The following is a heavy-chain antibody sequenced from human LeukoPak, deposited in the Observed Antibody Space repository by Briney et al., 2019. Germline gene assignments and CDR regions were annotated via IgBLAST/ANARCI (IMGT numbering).Heavy chain of an antibody. CDR3: ARQIASAGTAGFDF. CDR2: IYSTGST. Sequence: PSETLSLTCTVSGFSISSYYWNWIRQPAGKGLEWIGRIYSTGSTNYNPSIKSRVTMSVDTSKNQYSLRQRSGTAADTAVYYCARQIASAGTAGFDFWGQGAPVTVSS. J-gene: IGHJ4*02. D-gene: IGHD6-13*01. CDR1: GFSISSYY. V-gene: IGHV4-4*07.